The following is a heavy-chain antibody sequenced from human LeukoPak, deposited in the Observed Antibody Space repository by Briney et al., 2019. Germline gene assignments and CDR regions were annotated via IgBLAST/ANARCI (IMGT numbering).Heavy chain of an antibody. CDR3: VLRPISMVRGVEAMDV. CDR1: GDSINSTFYY. V-gene: IGHV4-39*01. Sequence: SETLSLTCTVSGDSINSTFYYWGWIRQPPGKGLEWIASVYYSGSTYYNPSLKSRVTISVDTSKNQFSLKLSSVTAADTAVYYCVLRPISMVRGVEAMDVWGKGTTVTISS. CDR2: VYYSGST. J-gene: IGHJ6*03. D-gene: IGHD3-10*01.